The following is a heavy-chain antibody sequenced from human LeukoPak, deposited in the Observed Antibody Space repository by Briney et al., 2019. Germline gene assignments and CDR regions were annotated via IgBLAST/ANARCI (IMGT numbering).Heavy chain of an antibody. CDR1: GGSSSSYY. CDR3: ARDLGAAWDFDY. Sequence: SETLSLTCTVSGGSSSSYYWSWIRQPPGKGLEWIGSIYYSGTTYYNPSLKSRVTISVDTSKNQFSLKLSSVTAADTAVNYCARDLGAAWDFDYWGQGTLVTVSS. CDR2: IYYSGTT. J-gene: IGHJ4*02. V-gene: IGHV4-39*07. D-gene: IGHD3-16*01.